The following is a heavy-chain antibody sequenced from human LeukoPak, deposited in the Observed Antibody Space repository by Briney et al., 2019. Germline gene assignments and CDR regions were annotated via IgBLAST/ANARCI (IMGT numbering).Heavy chain of an antibody. D-gene: IGHD2-21*02. CDR2: IYYSGYT. CDR1: GGSISSYY. V-gene: IGHV4-59*01. J-gene: IGHJ4*02. CDR3: ARGPGQYCGGDCYEQIDY. Sequence: SETLSLTCTVSGGSISSYYWSWVRQPPGRGLKWIGNIYYSGYTTYSPSLRSRVTISVDTSKNQFSLKLSSVTAADTAVYYCARGPGQYCGGDCYEQIDYWGQGTLVTVSS.